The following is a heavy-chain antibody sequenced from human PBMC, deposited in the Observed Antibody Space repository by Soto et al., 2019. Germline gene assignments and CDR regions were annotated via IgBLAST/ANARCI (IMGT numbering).Heavy chain of an antibody. Sequence: PGGSLRLSCAASGFTFSDYYMSWIRQAPGKGLEWVSYISGSGSYTNYADSVKGRFTISRDNAKKSLSLQMNSLRPEDTAVYYCARVLRVYDWLPQGAFDIWGQGTMVTVS. CDR3: ARVLRVYDWLPQGAFDI. CDR1: GFTFSDYY. CDR2: ISGSGSYT. D-gene: IGHD3-9*01. J-gene: IGHJ3*02. V-gene: IGHV3-11*06.